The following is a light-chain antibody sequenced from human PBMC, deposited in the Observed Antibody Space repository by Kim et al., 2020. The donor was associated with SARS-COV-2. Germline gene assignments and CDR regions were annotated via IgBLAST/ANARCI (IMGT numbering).Light chain of an antibody. CDR2: AAS. J-gene: IGKJ3*01. V-gene: IGKV1-39*01. Sequence: DIQMTQSPSSLSASVGDRVTITCRASQSISSYLNWYQQKPGKAPKLLIYAASSLQSGVPSRFSGSGSGTDFTLTISSLQPEDFATYYCQQSYSEAIAFGPGTKVDIK. CDR1: QSISSY. CDR3: QQSYSEAIA.